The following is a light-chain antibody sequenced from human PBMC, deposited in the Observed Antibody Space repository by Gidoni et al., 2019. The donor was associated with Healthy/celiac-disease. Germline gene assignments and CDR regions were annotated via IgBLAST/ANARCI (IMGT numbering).Light chain of an antibody. CDR2: AAS. Sequence: IQMTQSPSSLSASVGDRVTITCRASQSISSYLNWYQQKPGKAPKLLIYAASSLQSGVPSRFSGSGSGTDFTLTISSLQPEDFATYYCQQSYSTPHVTFXGXTKVXIK. CDR1: QSISSY. CDR3: QQSYSTPHVT. V-gene: IGKV1-39*01. J-gene: IGKJ4*01.